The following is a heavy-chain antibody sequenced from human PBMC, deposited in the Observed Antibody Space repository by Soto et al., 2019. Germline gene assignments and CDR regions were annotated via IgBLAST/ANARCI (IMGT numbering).Heavy chain of an antibody. CDR1: VFSLSTPGVG. Sequence: SGPTLVNPTQTLTLTCTFSVFSLSTPGVGVNWIRQPPGKALEWLALIYWHDDKRYSPSLKSRLTITKDTSKNQVVLTMANMDPVDTATYYCAHRGGATVGLYYFDYWGQGALVTVS. CDR3: AHRGGATVGLYYFDY. V-gene: IGHV2-5*01. D-gene: IGHD3-16*01. J-gene: IGHJ4*02. CDR2: IYWHDDK.